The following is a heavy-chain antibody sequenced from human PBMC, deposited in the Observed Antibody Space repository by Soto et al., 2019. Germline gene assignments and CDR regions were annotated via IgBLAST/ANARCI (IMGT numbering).Heavy chain of an antibody. CDR2: IYYSGST. CDR3: ARGRSSSSTALITDYYYMDV. CDR1: GGSISSSSYY. V-gene: IGHV4-39*07. Sequence: SETLSLTCTVSGGSISSSSYYWGWIRQPPGKGLEWIGSIYYSGSTYYNPSLKSRVTISVDTSKNQFSLKLSSVTAADTAVYYCARGRSSSSTALITDYYYMDVWGKGTTVTVSS. J-gene: IGHJ6*03. D-gene: IGHD3-22*01.